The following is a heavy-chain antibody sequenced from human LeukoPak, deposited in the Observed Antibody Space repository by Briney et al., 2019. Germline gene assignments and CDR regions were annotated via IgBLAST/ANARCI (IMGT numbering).Heavy chain of an antibody. CDR1: GGSLISTTYY. J-gene: IGHJ3*01. Sequence: SETLSLTCAVSGGSLISTTYYWGWIRQPPGKGLEWIGSIYYSGSTYYNPSLKSRVTVSVDMSKNQFSLQLSSVTAADAAVYYCARAPRTGAWDMITFGGVIVHGDAFDFWGQGTMVTVSS. V-gene: IGHV4-39*07. D-gene: IGHD3-16*02. CDR2: IYYSGST. CDR3: ARAPRTGAWDMITFGGVIVHGDAFDF.